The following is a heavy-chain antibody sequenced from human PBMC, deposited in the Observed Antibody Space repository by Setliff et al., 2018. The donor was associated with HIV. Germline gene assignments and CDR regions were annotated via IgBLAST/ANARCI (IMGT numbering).Heavy chain of an antibody. CDR1: GFTFSSYS. D-gene: IGHD2-2*02. V-gene: IGHV3-48*01. J-gene: IGHJ4*02. Sequence: GGSLRLSCAASGFTFSSYSMNWVRQAPGKGLEWVSYISSSDGATYYADSVKGRFTISRDSSKSTLYLQMNGLSAEDTAVYYCAQDPRPDYTGQYFFFAYWGQGALVTVSS. CDR3: AQDPRPDYTGQYFFFAY. CDR2: ISSSDGAT.